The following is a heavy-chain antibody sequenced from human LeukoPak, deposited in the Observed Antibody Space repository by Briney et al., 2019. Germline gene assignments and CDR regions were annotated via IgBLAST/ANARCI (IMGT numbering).Heavy chain of an antibody. Sequence: SETLSLTCTVSGGSISSGSYYWTWIRQSAGTGLEWIGRVYRSGSTNYNPSLKSRVSMSIDTSRNQFSLKLSSVTVADTAVYYCARDALEIDPYYFDPWGQGTLVTVSS. CDR3: ARDALEIDPYYFDP. D-gene: IGHD1-1*01. CDR1: GGSISSGSYY. CDR2: VYRSGST. J-gene: IGHJ4*02. V-gene: IGHV4-61*02.